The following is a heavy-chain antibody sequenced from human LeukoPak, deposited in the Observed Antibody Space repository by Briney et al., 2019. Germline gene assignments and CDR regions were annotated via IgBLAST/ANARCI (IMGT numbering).Heavy chain of an antibody. Sequence: PGGSLRLSCAASGFTFSSYGMHWVRQAPGKGLEWVAVIWYDGSNKYYAESVEGRFTISRDNSKNTLYLQINSLRADDTAVYYCARDRRAVSVFEYWGQGTLVTVSS. J-gene: IGHJ4*02. CDR1: GFTFSSYG. CDR3: ARDRRAVSVFEY. V-gene: IGHV3-33*01. CDR2: IWYDGSNK.